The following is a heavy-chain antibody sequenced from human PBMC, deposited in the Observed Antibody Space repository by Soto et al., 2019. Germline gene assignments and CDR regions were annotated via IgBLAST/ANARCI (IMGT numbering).Heavy chain of an antibody. D-gene: IGHD3-22*01. CDR1: GGSINSGGYS. Sequence: SETLSLTCTVSGGSINSGGYSWTWIRQPPGKGLEWIGFIYHTGTTYYNPSLKSRVTISVDRSKNQFSLKLNSVTAADTAVYYWARGVNYYDSRGSSWFDPLGQGALVTVS. CDR3: ARGVNYYDSRGSSWFDP. CDR2: IYHTGTT. V-gene: IGHV4-30-2*01. J-gene: IGHJ5*02.